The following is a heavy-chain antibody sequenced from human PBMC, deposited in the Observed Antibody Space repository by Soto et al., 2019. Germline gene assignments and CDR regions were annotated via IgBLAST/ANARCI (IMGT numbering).Heavy chain of an antibody. CDR1: GGTFSSYA. J-gene: IGHJ4*02. Sequence: QVQLVQSGAEVKKPGSSVKVSCKASGGTFSSYAISWVRQAPGQGLEWMGGIIPIFGTANYAQKFQGRVTMTADEATSTAYMELSSLRSEDTAVYYCARRKGTTNSGGWTFDYWGQGTLVTVSS. D-gene: IGHD1-7*01. V-gene: IGHV1-69*01. CDR3: ARRKGTTNSGGWTFDY. CDR2: IIPIFGTA.